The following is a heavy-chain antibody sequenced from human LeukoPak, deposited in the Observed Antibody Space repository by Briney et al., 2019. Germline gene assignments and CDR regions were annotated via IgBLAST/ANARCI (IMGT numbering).Heavy chain of an antibody. CDR1: GFTFSNYG. J-gene: IGHJ4*02. D-gene: IGHD6-19*01. Sequence: GGSLRLSCAASGFTFSNYGVHWVRQAPGKGLEWVSFIRFDGSNKYYADSVKGRFTISRDSSKNTLYLQMNSLRAEDTAVYYCAKAVAGHFDYWGQGTLVTVSS. CDR2: IRFDGSNK. V-gene: IGHV3-30*02. CDR3: AKAVAGHFDY.